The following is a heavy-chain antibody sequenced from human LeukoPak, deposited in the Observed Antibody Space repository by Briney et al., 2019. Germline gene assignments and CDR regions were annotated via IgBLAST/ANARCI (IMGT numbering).Heavy chain of an antibody. V-gene: IGHV3-7*01. Sequence: GGSLRLSCVVSGYTFSNYYMSWIRQAPEKGLEWVANIKQDGRVKQYVDSMKGRFTISRDNAKNSLYLQMNSLRAEDTAVYYCARDMDDCGFDYWGQGILVTVSS. CDR3: ARDMDDCGFDY. J-gene: IGHJ4*02. CDR1: GYTFSNYY. D-gene: IGHD1-1*01. CDR2: IKQDGRVK.